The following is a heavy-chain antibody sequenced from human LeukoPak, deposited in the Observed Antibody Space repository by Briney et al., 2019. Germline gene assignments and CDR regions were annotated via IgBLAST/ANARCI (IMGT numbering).Heavy chain of an antibody. CDR1: GGSMSGCC. J-gene: IGHJ6*03. D-gene: IGHD2-21*02. Sequence: PSETLSLTCTVSGGSMSGCCWSWIRQPPGTRLEWIGYVCDTGSTNYNPSLKSRVTLSVDTSNNQFSLKLSSVTAADTALYYCARECGGACYPPAYYYYMDVWGKGTTVTVSS. V-gene: IGHV4-59*01. CDR3: ARECGGACYPPAYYYYMDV. CDR2: VCDTGST.